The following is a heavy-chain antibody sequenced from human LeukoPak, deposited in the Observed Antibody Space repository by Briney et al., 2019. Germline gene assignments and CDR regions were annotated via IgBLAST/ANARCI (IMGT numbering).Heavy chain of an antibody. V-gene: IGHV3-21*01. J-gene: IGHJ4*02. CDR3: ANTRNTGGFDF. CDR2: ISSSSSYI. CDR1: GFTFSSYD. Sequence: GGSLRLSCTASGFTFSSYDMHWVRQDKGKGLEWVSAISSSSSYIYYADSVKGRFTISRDNAENSLYLQMNSLRAEDTAVYYCANTRNTGGFDFWGQGTLVTVSS. D-gene: IGHD1-14*01.